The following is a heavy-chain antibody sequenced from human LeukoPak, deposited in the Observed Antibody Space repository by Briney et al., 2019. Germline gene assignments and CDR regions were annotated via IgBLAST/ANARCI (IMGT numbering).Heavy chain of an antibody. CDR1: GGTFSSYA. CDR3: AREGYDYVWGSTKSFDY. Sequence: ASVKVSCKASGGTFSSYAISWVRQAPGQGLEWMGRIIPIFGTANYAQKFQGRVTSTTDESTSTAYMELSSLRSEDTAVYYCAREGYDYVWGSTKSFDYWGQGTLVTVSS. J-gene: IGHJ4*02. CDR2: IIPIFGTA. V-gene: IGHV1-69*05. D-gene: IGHD3-16*01.